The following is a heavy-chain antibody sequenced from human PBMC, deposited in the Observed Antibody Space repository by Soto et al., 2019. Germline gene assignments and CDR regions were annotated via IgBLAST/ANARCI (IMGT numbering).Heavy chain of an antibody. CDR1: GFTFSSYG. CDR2: ISYDGSDK. D-gene: IGHD3-16*02. Sequence: QVQLVESGGGVVQPGRSLRLSCAASGFTFSSYGMHWVRQAPGKGLEWVAVISYDGSDKYYADSVKGRFTISRDNSKNTLNLQMTRLRADDTAGYYCAKALGALSPESYDYWGQGALITVSS. CDR3: AKALGALSPESYDY. J-gene: IGHJ4*02. V-gene: IGHV3-30*18.